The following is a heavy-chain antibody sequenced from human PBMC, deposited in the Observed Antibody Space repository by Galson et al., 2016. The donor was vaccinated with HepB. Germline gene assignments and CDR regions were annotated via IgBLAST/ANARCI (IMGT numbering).Heavy chain of an antibody. J-gene: IGHJ6*02. D-gene: IGHD6-19*01. CDR1: GFTFSSYW. V-gene: IGHV3-7*01. CDR3: AKDVVAGAVDFGMDV. CDR2: IKQDGSEK. Sequence: SLRLSCAASGFTFSSYWMKWVRQAPGKGLEWVANIKQDGSEKYYVDSVKGRSTISRDNARSSLYLQMNSLRAEDTGVYYCAKDVVAGAVDFGMDVWGQGTTVTVSS.